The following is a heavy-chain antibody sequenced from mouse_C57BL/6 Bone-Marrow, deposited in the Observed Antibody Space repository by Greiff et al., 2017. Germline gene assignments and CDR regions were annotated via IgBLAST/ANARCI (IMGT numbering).Heavy chain of an antibody. Sequence: DVQLVESGGGLVKPGGSLKLSCAASGFTFSSYAMSWVRQTPEKRLEWVATISDGGSYTYYPDNVKGRFTISRDNAKNNLYLQMSHLKSEDTAMYYWARNYYYGLFDYWGQGTTLTVSA. D-gene: IGHD1-1*01. CDR2: ISDGGSYT. V-gene: IGHV5-4*01. CDR1: GFTFSSYA. CDR3: ARNYYYGLFDY. J-gene: IGHJ2*01.